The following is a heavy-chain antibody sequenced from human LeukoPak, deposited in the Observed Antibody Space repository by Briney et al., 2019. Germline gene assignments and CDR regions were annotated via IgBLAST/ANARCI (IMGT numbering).Heavy chain of an antibody. CDR3: ARDYCSSTSCFDAFDI. CDR2: INDNSGDT. J-gene: IGHJ3*02. Sequence: ASVKVSCKASGYTFTGYYMHWVRQAPGQGLEWMGWINDNSGDTTYAQKFQGRVTMTRDTSISTVYMELNSLISDDTAVYYCARDYCSSTSCFDAFDIWGQGTMVTVSS. CDR1: GYTFTGYY. D-gene: IGHD2-2*01. V-gene: IGHV1-2*02.